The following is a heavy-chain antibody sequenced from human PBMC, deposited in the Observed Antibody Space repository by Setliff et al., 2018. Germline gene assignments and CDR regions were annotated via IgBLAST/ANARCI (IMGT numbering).Heavy chain of an antibody. CDR3: AKDGVGPTYTYFFDF. D-gene: IGHD1-26*01. CDR1: GFVFGTYG. V-gene: IGHV3-30*02. Sequence: GGSLRLSCAASGFVFGTYGMHWVRQAPGKGLDWVASVRFDGTYKVYADSVKGRFTISRDNAKNSLSLQMNSLRAEDTAVYYCAKDGVGPTYTYFFDFWGQGSQVTVSS. CDR2: VRFDGTYK. J-gene: IGHJ4*02.